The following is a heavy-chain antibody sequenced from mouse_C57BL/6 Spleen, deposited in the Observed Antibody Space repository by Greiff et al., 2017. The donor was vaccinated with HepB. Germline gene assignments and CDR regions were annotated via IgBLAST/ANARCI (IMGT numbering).Heavy chain of an antibody. CDR2: IYPGDGDT. V-gene: IGHV1-80*01. CDR3: AGSYYSGSRPSFDY. CDR1: GYAFSSYW. J-gene: IGHJ2*01. Sequence: VQLQQSGAELVKPGASVKISCKASGYAFSSYWMNWVKQRPGKGLEWIGQIYPGDGDTNYNGKFKGKATLTADKPSSTAYMQLSSLTSEDSAVYSCAGSYYSGSRPSFDYWGQGTTLTVSS. D-gene: IGHD1-1*01.